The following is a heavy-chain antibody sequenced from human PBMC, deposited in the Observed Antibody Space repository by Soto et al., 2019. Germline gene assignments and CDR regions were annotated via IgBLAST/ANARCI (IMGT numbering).Heavy chain of an antibody. V-gene: IGHV3-11*01. J-gene: IGHJ4*02. CDR3: ARFINSKGTCLLGY. CDR2: VSSSGSTI. CDR1: GFTFSDYY. D-gene: IGHD4-4*01. Sequence: PGGSLRLSCAASGFTFSDYYMSWIRQAPGKGLEWVSYVSSSGSTIYYADSVKGRFTISRDNAKNSLYLQMNSLRAEDTAVYYCARFINSKGTCLLGYWGQGTLVTVSS.